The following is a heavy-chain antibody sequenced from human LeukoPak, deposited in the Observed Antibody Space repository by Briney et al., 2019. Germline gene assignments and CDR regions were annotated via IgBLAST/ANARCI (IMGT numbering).Heavy chain of an antibody. D-gene: IGHD3-3*01. V-gene: IGHV1-24*01. CDR3: ARDYSYYDFWSGPDY. CDR2: IRPETGEP. Sequence: ASVKVSCKISGFGLSVLSIHWMRQAPGKGLEWVGGIRPETGEPIYAQKFQGRVTVTEDTVTDTGYMELRSLRSEDTAVYYCARDYSYYDFWSGPDYWGQGTLVTVSS. CDR1: GFGLSVLS. J-gene: IGHJ4*02.